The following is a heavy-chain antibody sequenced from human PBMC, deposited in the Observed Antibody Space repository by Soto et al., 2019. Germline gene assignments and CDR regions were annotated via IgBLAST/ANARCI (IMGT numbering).Heavy chain of an antibody. J-gene: IGHJ4*02. D-gene: IGHD2-21*02. V-gene: IGHV3-74*01. Sequence: EVQLVESGGGLVQPGGSLRLSCAASGFTFSSYWMHWVRQVPGKGLVWVSRIKIDGSITSYADYVRGRLTISRDNAKNTPYLQMNRLRAEDKAVYYCARVRNGDWYFDYWGQRTLVTLSS. CDR3: ARVRNGDWYFDY. CDR1: GFTFSSYW. CDR2: IKIDGSIT.